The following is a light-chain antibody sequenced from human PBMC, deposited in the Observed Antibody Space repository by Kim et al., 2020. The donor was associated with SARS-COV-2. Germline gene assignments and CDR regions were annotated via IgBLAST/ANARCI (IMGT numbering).Light chain of an antibody. CDR3: QQYSDWAWT. Sequence: SPGGEAALPCCASQRGISSYLAWYQQKPGQAPRLLIYGAFIRATGIPDRFSGSGSGTEFTLSISGLEAEDFAVYYCQQYSDWAWTFGQGTKVEIK. CDR2: GAF. CDR1: QRGISSY. V-gene: IGKV3-20*01. J-gene: IGKJ1*01.